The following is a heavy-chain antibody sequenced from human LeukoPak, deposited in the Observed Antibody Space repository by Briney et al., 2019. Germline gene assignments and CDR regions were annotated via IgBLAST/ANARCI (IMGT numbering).Heavy chain of an antibody. Sequence: SETLSLTCTVSGGSISSYYWSWIRQPPGKGLEWIGYIYYSGSTYYNPSLKSRVTISVDTSKLQFSLKLSSVAAADTAVYYCARHGTRHWYFDLWGRGTLVTVSS. CDR3: ARHGTRHWYFDL. V-gene: IGHV4-59*01. CDR1: GGSISSYY. CDR2: IYYSGST. D-gene: IGHD3/OR15-3a*01. J-gene: IGHJ2*01.